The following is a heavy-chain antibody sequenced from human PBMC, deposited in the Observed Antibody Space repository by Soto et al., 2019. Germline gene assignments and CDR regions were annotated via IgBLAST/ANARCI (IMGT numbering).Heavy chain of an antibody. CDR1: GYSFTTHG. Sequence: ASVKVSCKASGYSFTTHGNSWVRRAPGHGPEWMGWISANNGDTHYVQRFQGRLTMTTDTSTSTAYMELRSLTSDDTAVYYCARDLPFSGILRGTPLMDVWGQGTTVTVSS. D-gene: IGHD4-17*01. CDR2: ISANNGDT. J-gene: IGHJ6*02. CDR3: ARDLPFSGILRGTPLMDV. V-gene: IGHV1-18*04.